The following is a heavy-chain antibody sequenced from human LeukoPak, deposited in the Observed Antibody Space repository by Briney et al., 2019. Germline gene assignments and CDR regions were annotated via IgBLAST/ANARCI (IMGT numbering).Heavy chain of an antibody. J-gene: IGHJ4*02. V-gene: IGHV4-34*01. CDR2: INHSGST. CDR1: GGSFSGYY. D-gene: IGHD2-15*01. CDR3: ARGVVVVAATQDFDY. Sequence: SETLSLTCAVYGGSFSGYYWSWIRQPPGKGLDCIGEINHSGSTNCNTSLKSRVTISVDTSKNQFSLKLSSVTAADTAVYYCARGVVVVAATQDFDYWGQGTLVTVSS.